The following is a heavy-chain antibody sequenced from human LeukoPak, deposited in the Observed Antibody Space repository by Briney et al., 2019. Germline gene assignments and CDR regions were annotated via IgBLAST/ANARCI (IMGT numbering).Heavy chain of an antibody. CDR3: ARDESPRADYGMDV. CDR1: GYTFTSYG. V-gene: IGHV1-18*01. J-gene: IGHJ6*02. CDR2: ISAYNGNT. Sequence: ASVKVSCKASGYTFTSYGISWVRQAPGQGLEWMGWISAYNGNTNYAQKLQGRVTMTTDTSTSTAYMELRSLRSDDTAVYYCARDESPRADYGMDVWGQGTTVTVSS.